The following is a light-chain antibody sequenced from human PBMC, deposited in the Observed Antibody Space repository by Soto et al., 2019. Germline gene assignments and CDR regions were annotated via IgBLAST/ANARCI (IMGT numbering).Light chain of an antibody. CDR2: AVS. CDR3: QNYFLSPPFS. J-gene: IGKJ2*01. Sequence: VVMTQSPGTLSLSLGERATLSCRASQSLNSFYLAWYQQKPGRAPRLLIYAVSRRATGIPDRFSGSGSGTDFTLTISRLEPADFAVYYCQNYFLSPPFSFGQGTRLEIK. V-gene: IGKV3-20*01. CDR1: QSLNSFY.